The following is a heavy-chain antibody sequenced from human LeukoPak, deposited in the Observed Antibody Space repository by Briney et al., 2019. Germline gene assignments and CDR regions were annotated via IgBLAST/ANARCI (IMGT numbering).Heavy chain of an antibody. D-gene: IGHD2-15*01. J-gene: IGHJ4*02. Sequence: SETLSLTCTVSGGSVNSGTYYWSWIRQPPGKGLEWIGNIYYSGSAYYNPSLKSRVTISVDTSKNQFSLKLSSVTAADTAVYYCARGWFDFDYWGQGTLVTVSS. V-gene: IGHV4-39*01. CDR2: IYYSGSA. CDR1: GGSVNSGTYY. CDR3: ARGWFDFDY.